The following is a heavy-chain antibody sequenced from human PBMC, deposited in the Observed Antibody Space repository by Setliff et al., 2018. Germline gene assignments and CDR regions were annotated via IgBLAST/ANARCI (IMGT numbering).Heavy chain of an antibody. CDR1: GGSLSSYNY. CDR3: ARVSGFSYMDV. Sequence: SETLSLTCTVSGGSLSSYNYWSWIRQPAGKGLEWIGQIYTDGSTNYNPSLKSRVTISVDKSKNQFPLKLSSVTAADTAVYYCARVSGFSYMDVWGKGTTVTVSS. CDR2: IYTDGST. J-gene: IGHJ6*03. V-gene: IGHV4-61*09. D-gene: IGHD3-3*01.